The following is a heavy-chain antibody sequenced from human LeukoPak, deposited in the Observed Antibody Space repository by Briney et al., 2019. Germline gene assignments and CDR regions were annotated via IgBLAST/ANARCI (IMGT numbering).Heavy chain of an antibody. Sequence: ALVKVSCKASGYTFTGYYMHWVRQAPGQGLEWMGWINPNSGGTNYAQKFQGRVTMTRDTSISTAYMELSRLRSDDTAVYYCARDKRRSGSGPFDYWGQGTLVTVSS. V-gene: IGHV1-2*02. CDR3: ARDKRRSGSGPFDY. J-gene: IGHJ4*02. CDR2: INPNSGGT. D-gene: IGHD1-26*01. CDR1: GYTFTGYY.